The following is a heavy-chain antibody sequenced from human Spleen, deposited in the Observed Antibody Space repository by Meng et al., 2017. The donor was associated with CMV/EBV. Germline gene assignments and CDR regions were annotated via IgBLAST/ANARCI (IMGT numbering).Heavy chain of an antibody. D-gene: IGHD3-3*01. Sequence: GESLKISCAASGFSLSTYGMHWVRQAPGKGLEWVAVISYDGSNKYYADSVKGRFTISRDNSKNTLYLQMNSLRAEDTPVYYCARDPPFTIFGVVIISWYFDLWGRGTLVTVSS. CDR3: ARDPPFTIFGVVIISWYFDL. CDR2: ISYDGSNK. V-gene: IGHV3-30*19. J-gene: IGHJ2*01. CDR1: GFSLSTYG.